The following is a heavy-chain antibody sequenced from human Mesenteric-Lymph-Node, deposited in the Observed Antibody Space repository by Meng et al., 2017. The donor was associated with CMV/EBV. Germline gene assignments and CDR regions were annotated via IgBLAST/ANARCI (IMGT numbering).Heavy chain of an antibody. Sequence: SETLSLTCTVSGGSISSGGYYWSWIRQHPGKGLEWIGYIYYSGSTYYNPSPKSRVTISVDTSKNQFSLKLSSVTAADTAVYYCASGVGLRYFDWSQVGAFDIWGQGTMVTVSS. CDR3: ASGVGLRYFDWSQVGAFDI. CDR1: GGSISSGGYY. J-gene: IGHJ3*02. CDR2: IYYSGST. V-gene: IGHV4-31*03. D-gene: IGHD3-9*01.